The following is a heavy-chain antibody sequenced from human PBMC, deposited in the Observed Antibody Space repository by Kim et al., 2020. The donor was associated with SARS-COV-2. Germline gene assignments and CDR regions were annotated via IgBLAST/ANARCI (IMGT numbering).Heavy chain of an antibody. CDR3: ARDNGPRSDSSGWYESYYYYYGMDV. V-gene: IGHV1-18*01. CDR2: ISAYNGNT. Sequence: ASVKVSCKASGYTFTSYGISWVRQAPGQGLEWMGWISAYNGNTNYAQKLQGRVTMTTDTSTSTAYMELRSLRSDDTAVYYCARDNGPRSDSSGWYESYYYYYGMDVWGQGTTVTVSS. J-gene: IGHJ6*02. D-gene: IGHD6-19*01. CDR1: GYTFTSYG.